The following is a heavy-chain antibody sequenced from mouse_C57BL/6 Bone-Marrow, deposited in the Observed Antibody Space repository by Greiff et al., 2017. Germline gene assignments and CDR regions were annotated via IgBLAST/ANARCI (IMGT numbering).Heavy chain of an antibody. Sequence: EVQLVESEGGLVQPGSSMKLSCTASGFTFSDYYMAWVRQVPEKGLEWVANINYDGSSTYYLDSLKSRFIISRDNAKNILYLQMSSLKSEDTATYYCAREGIYYYGSSPYWYFDVWGTGTTVTVSS. CDR1: GFTFSDYY. V-gene: IGHV5-16*01. CDR3: AREGIYYYGSSPYWYFDV. CDR2: INYDGSST. J-gene: IGHJ1*03. D-gene: IGHD1-1*01.